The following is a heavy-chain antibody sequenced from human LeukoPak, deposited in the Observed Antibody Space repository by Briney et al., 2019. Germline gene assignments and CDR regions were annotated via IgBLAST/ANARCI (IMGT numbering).Heavy chain of an antibody. V-gene: IGHV3-23*01. Sequence: PGGSLRLSCAASGFTFSSYAMSWVRQAPGKGLEWVSAISGSGGSTYYADSVKGRFTISRDNSKNTLYLQMNSLRAEDTAVYYCARLPIGNDAFDIWGQGTMVTVSS. CDR1: GFTFSSYA. D-gene: IGHD4-11*01. CDR2: ISGSGGST. CDR3: ARLPIGNDAFDI. J-gene: IGHJ3*02.